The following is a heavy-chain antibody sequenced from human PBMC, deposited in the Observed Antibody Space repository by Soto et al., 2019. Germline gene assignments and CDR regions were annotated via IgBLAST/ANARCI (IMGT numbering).Heavy chain of an antibody. CDR2: IKSKTDGGTT. Sequence: PGGSLRRSCAASGFTFSNAWMSWVRQAPGKGLEWVGRIKSKTDGGTTDYAAPVKGRFTISRDDSKNTLYLQMNSLKTEDTAVYYCTTDPSHWTYGMDICGQGTTVTLPS. D-gene: IGHD1-1*01. J-gene: IGHJ6*02. CDR3: TTDPSHWTYGMDI. CDR1: GFTFSNAW. V-gene: IGHV3-15*01.